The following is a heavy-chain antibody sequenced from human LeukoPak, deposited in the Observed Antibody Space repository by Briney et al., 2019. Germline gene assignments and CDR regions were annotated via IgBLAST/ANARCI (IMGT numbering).Heavy chain of an antibody. CDR2: IYYSGST. CDR1: GGSISSGDYY. D-gene: IGHD3-16*01. Sequence: SETLSLTCTVSGGSISSGDYYWSWIRQPPGKGLEWIGYIYYSGSTYYNPSLKSRVTISVDTSKNQFSVKLNSVTAADTALYYCARAPIYVGGSYGYFDYGAREPLFTVS. CDR3: ARAPIYVGGSYGYFDY. J-gene: IGHJ4*02. V-gene: IGHV4-30-4*01.